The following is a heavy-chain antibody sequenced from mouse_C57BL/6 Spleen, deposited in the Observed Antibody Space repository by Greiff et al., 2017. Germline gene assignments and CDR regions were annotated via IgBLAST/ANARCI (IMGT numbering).Heavy chain of an antibody. CDR2: IYPCNGGT. CDR1: GYTFTSYW. D-gene: IGHD2-1*01. V-gene: IGHV1-53*01. J-gene: IGHJ1*03. CDR3: ARWGPGNYWYFDV. Sequence: QVQLQQPGTELVKPGASVKLSCKASGYTFTSYWMHWVKQRPGQGLEWIGNIYPCNGGTNYNEKFKSKATLTVDKSSSTAYMQLSSLTSEDSAVYYCARWGPGNYWYFDVWGTGTTVTVSS.